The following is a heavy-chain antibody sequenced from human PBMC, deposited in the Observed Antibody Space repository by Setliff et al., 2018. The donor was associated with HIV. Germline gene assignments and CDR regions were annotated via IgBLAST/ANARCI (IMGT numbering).Heavy chain of an antibody. D-gene: IGHD1-26*01. Sequence: GESLTISCAASGFTFSSYSMNWVRQAPGKGLEWVSSISSSSSYIYYADPVKGRFTISRDNAKNSLYLQMNSLRAEDTAVYYCARDRPRGGGSLDAFDIWGQGTMVTVSS. CDR2: ISSSSSYI. J-gene: IGHJ3*02. CDR1: GFTFSSYS. V-gene: IGHV3-21*01. CDR3: ARDRPRGGGSLDAFDI.